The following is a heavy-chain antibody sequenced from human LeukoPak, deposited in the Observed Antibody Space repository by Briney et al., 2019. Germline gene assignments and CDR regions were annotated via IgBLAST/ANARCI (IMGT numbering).Heavy chain of an antibody. CDR1: GFSFTSYE. Sequence: NPGGSLRLSCAASGFSFTSYEMNWVRQAPGKGLEWISYISSSDTTIYYADSVKGRFTISRDNAKNSLYLQMNSLRAEDTAVYYCARDSRRYSMSQLNLYYHGMDVWGQGTTVTVSS. CDR2: ISSSDTTI. CDR3: ARDSRRYSMSQLNLYYHGMDV. V-gene: IGHV3-48*03. D-gene: IGHD3-9*01. J-gene: IGHJ6*02.